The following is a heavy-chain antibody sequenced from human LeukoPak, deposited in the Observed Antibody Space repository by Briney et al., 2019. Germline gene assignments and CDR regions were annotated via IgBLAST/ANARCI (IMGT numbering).Heavy chain of an antibody. Sequence: PGGSLRLSCAASGFTFSSYWMHWVRHAPGKGRVWVSRINSDGRSTSYADSVKGRFTISRDNAKNTLYLQMNSLRAEDTAVYYCARDTSAAGMDVWGQGTTVTVSS. CDR3: ARDTSAAGMDV. J-gene: IGHJ6*02. CDR1: GFTFSSYW. D-gene: IGHD2-2*01. V-gene: IGHV3-74*01. CDR2: INSDGRST.